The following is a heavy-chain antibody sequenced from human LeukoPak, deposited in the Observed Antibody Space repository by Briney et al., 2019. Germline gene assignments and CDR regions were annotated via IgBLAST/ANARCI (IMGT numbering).Heavy chain of an antibody. CDR3: ARSGYYDFWSGYSDAFDI. D-gene: IGHD3-3*01. Sequence: SETLSLTCTVSGCSISSYYWSWIRQPPGKGLEWIGYIYYSGSTNYNPSLKSRVTISVDTSKNQFSLKLSSVTAADTAVYYCARSGYYDFWSGYSDAFDIWGQGTMVTVSS. V-gene: IGHV4-59*01. CDR1: GCSISSYY. CDR2: IYYSGST. J-gene: IGHJ3*02.